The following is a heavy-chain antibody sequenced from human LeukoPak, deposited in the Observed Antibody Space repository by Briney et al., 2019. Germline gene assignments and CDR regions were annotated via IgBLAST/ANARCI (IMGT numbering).Heavy chain of an antibody. CDR2: IYHSGST. D-gene: IGHD3-10*01. J-gene: IGHJ4*02. Sequence: SETLSLTCTVSGYSISSGYYWGWIRQPPGKGLEWIGSIYHSGSTYYNPSLKSRVTISVDTSKNQFSLKLSSVTAADTAVYYCARGWGSYYGSGSYRTGFFDYWGQGTLVTVSS. CDR1: GYSISSGYY. V-gene: IGHV4-38-2*02. CDR3: ARGWGSYYGSGSYRTGFFDY.